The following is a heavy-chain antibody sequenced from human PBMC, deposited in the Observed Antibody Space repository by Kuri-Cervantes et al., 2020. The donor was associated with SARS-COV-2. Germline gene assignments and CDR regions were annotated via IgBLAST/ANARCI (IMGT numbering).Heavy chain of an antibody. J-gene: IGHJ3*01. V-gene: IGHV3-11*01. CDR1: GIIFSDCH. CDR3: ARTSRGRFGAPRHAFDL. D-gene: IGHD3-10*01. CDR2: ISSSGSTI. Sequence: GESLKISCAASGIIFSDCHMSWIRQAPGRGLDWVSYISSSGSTIYYADSVRGRFTISRGNAKNSLFLQMNSLRAEDTAMYYCARTSRGRFGAPRHAFDLWGQGTTVTVSS.